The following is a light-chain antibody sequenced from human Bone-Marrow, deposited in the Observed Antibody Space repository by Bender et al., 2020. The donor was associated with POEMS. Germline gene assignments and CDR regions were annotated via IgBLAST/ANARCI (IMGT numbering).Light chain of an antibody. CDR3: QAWDSGTGV. CDR1: NIGPKS. CDR2: YDS. Sequence: SYVVAQPPSVSVAPGQTARITCGGNNIGPKSVYWYQQKPGQAPVLVVYYDSDRPSGIPERFSGSNSGNTATLTIAGTQTIDDGDYYCQAWDSGTGVFGGGTKLTVL. J-gene: IGLJ2*01. V-gene: IGLV3-21*02.